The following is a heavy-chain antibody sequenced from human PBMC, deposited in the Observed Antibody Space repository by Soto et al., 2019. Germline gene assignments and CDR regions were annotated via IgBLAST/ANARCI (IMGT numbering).Heavy chain of an antibody. Sequence: PGGSLRLSCAASGFTFSSYDMHWVRQATGKGLEWVSAIGTAGDPYYPGSVKGRFTISRENAKNSLYLQMNSLRAGDTAVYYRARSRSETLATTGGYGMDVWGQGTTVTVSS. V-gene: IGHV3-13*05. CDR3: ARSRSETLATTGGYGMDV. J-gene: IGHJ6*02. CDR2: IGTAGDP. D-gene: IGHD5-12*01. CDR1: GFTFSSYD.